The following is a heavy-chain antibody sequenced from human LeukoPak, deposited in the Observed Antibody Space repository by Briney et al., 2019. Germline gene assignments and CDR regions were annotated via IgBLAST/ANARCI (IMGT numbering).Heavy chain of an antibody. J-gene: IGHJ4*02. CDR1: GYTFTSYY. Sequence: ASVKVSCKASGYTFTSYYMHWVRQAPGQGLEWMGIINPSGGSTSYAQKFQGRVTMTRDMSTSTVYMELSRLRCEDTAAVYCARDGRSRGRALDYWGRGALVTVSS. V-gene: IGHV1-46*01. D-gene: IGHD5/OR15-5a*01. CDR2: INPSGGST. CDR3: ARDGRSRGRALDY.